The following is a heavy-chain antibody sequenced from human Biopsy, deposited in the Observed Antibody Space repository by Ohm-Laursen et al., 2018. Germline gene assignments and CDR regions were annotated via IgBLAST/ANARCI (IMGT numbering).Heavy chain of an antibody. D-gene: IGHD2-21*01. Sequence: SVKVSCKPSGYTFTDYYIHWVRQAPGQGPEWMGWINPKSGGTKYAQKFQGRVTMTRDTSIDTVHMELSRLTSDDTALYYCAKNCGLGGDRDYWGQGTLVTVSS. CDR1: GYTFTDYY. V-gene: IGHV1-2*02. CDR3: AKNCGLGGDRDY. CDR2: INPKSGGT. J-gene: IGHJ4*02.